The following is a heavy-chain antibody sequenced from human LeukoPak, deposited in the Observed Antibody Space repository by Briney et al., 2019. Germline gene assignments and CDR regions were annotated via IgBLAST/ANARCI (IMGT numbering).Heavy chain of an antibody. CDR2: ISSSSSYI. Sequence: GRSLRLSCAASGFTFNSYSMNWVRQAPGKGLEWVSSISSSSSYIYYADSVKGRFTISRDNAKNSLYLQMNSLRAEDTAVYYCARVADIVVVVAAPPDYWGQGTLVTVSS. V-gene: IGHV3-21*01. CDR1: GFTFNSYS. J-gene: IGHJ4*02. CDR3: ARVADIVVVVAAPPDY. D-gene: IGHD2-15*01.